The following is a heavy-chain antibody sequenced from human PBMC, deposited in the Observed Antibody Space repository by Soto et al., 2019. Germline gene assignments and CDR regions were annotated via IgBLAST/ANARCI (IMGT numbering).Heavy chain of an antibody. V-gene: IGHV4-34*01. D-gene: IGHD3-10*01. J-gene: IGHJ6*02. CDR2: INHSGST. CDR3: ARESNYYGSGSYYNRDDQHYYYYGMDV. CDR1: GGSFSGYY. Sequence: SETLSLTCAVYGGSFSGYYWSWIRQPPGKGLEWIGEINHSGSTNYNPSLKSRVTISVDTSKNQFSLKLSSVTAADTAVYYCARESNYYGSGSYYNRDDQHYYYYGMDVWGQGTTVTVSS.